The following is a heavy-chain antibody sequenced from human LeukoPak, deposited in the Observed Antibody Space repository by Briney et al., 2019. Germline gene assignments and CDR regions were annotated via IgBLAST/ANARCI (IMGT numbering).Heavy chain of an antibody. CDR2: INTNTGNP. CDR3: ARDGYCGGDCFDY. D-gene: IGHD2-21*01. J-gene: IGHJ4*02. CDR1: GYTFTSYA. V-gene: IGHV7-4-1*02. Sequence: GASVTVSCTASGYTFTSYAMHWARQAPGQRLEWMGWINTNTGNPTYAQGFTGRFVFSLDTSVSTAYLQISSLKAEDTAVYYCARDGYCGGDCFDYWGQGTLVTVSS.